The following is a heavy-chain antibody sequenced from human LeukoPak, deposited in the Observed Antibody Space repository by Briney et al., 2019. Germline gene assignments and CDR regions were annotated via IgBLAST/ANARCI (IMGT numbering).Heavy chain of an antibody. D-gene: IGHD1-26*01. J-gene: IGHJ3*02. V-gene: IGHV3-74*01. Sequence: PGGSLRLSCAASGFTFSSYWMHWVRQAPGKGLVWVSRINSDGSSTSYADSVKGRFTISRDNAKNTLYLQMNSLRAEDTAVYYCARLNSWELYAFDIWGQGTMVTVSS. CDR1: GFTFSSYW. CDR3: ARLNSWELYAFDI. CDR2: INSDGSST.